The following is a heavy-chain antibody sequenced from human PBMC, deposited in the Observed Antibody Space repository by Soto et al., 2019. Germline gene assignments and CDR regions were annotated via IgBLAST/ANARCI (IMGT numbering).Heavy chain of an antibody. J-gene: IGHJ6*02. D-gene: IGHD3-10*01. CDR1: GGSISSSNW. CDR2: IYHSGST. V-gene: IGHV4-4*02. CDR3: ARYYYGSGADYYGMDV. Sequence: SETLSLTCAVSGGSISSSNWWSWVRQPPGKGLEWIGEIYHSGSTNYNPSLKSRVTISVDKSKNQFSLKLSSVTAADTAVYYCARYYYGSGADYYGMDVWGQGTTVTVSS.